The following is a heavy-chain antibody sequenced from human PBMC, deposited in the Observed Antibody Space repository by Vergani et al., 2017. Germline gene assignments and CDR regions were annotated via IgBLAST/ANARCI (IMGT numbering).Heavy chain of an antibody. D-gene: IGHD6-13*01. CDR3: AKDPRDSSSWYVGEGDGMDV. CDR2: ISGSGGST. V-gene: IGHV3-23*01. J-gene: IGHJ6*02. Sequence: EVQLLESGGGLVQPGGSLRLSCAASGFTFSSYAMSWVRQAPGKGLEWVSAISGSGGSTYYADSVKGRFTISRDNSKTTRYLQMNSLRAEDTAVYYCAKDPRDSSSWYVGEGDGMDVWGQGTTVTVSS. CDR1: GFTFSSYA.